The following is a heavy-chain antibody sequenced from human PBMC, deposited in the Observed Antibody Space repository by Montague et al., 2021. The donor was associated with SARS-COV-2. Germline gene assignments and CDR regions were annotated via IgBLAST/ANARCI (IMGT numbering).Heavy chain of an antibody. V-gene: IGHV3-30-3*01. D-gene: IGHD6-13*01. CDR2: ISYDGSNK. Sequence: SLSLSCAASGFTFSSYAMHWVRQAPGKGLEWVAVISYDGSNKYYADSVKGRFTISRDNSKNTLYLQMNSLRAEDTAVYYCARDESSSFATPNDYWGQGTLVTVSS. J-gene: IGHJ4*02. CDR3: ARDESSSFATPNDY. CDR1: GFTFSSYA.